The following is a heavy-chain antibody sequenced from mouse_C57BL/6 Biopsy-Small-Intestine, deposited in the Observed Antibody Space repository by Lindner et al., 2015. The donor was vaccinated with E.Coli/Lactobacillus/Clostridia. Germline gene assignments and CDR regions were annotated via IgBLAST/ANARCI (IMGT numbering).Heavy chain of an antibody. CDR1: GNSFTGYY. D-gene: IGHD1-1*01. J-gene: IGHJ2*01. Sequence: VQLQESGPELVKPGASVKISCKASGNSFTGYYMNWVKQSPEKSLEWIGEINPSTGGTTYNQKFRARATMTVDESSSTAYMQITSLTSEDSAVYFCARSSRGRTYPDSWGQGTALTVST. V-gene: IGHV1-42*01. CDR2: INPSTGGT. CDR3: ARSSRGRTYPDS.